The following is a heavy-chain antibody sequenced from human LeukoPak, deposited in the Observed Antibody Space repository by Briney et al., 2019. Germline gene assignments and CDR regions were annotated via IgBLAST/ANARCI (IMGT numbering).Heavy chain of an antibody. D-gene: IGHD2-21*02. CDR2: ISGSGGST. Sequence: GGSLRLSCAASGFTLSSYAMSWVRQAPGKGLEWVSAISGSGGSTYYADSVKGRFTISRDNSKNTLYLQMNSLRAEDTAVYYCAKGRNIVVVTAIFDYWGQGTLVTVSS. V-gene: IGHV3-23*01. CDR3: AKGRNIVVVTAIFDY. J-gene: IGHJ4*02. CDR1: GFTLSSYA.